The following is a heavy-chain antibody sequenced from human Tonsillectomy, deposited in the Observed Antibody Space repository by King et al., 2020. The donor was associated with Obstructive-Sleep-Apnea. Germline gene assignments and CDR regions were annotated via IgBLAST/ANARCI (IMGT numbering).Heavy chain of an antibody. CDR2: IKGKTDGGTT. CDR1: GFTFSDAW. V-gene: IGHV3-15*01. J-gene: IGHJ4*02. Sequence: QLVQSGGGLVKTGGSLRLSCAASGFTFSDAWMTWVRQAPGKGLEWVGHIKGKTDGGTTDYAAPVKGRFTISRDDSKDTLYLQMNSLKTEDTAVYYCTTQFVIGLFGYWGQGTLAT. CDR3: TTQFVIGLFGY. D-gene: IGHD2/OR15-2a*01.